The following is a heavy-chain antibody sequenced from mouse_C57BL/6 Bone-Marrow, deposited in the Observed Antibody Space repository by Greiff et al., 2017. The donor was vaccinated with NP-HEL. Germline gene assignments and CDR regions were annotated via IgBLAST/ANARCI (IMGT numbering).Heavy chain of an antibody. Sequence: EVQLQQSGAELVRPGASVKLSCTASGFNIKDDYMHWVKQRPEQGLEWIGWIDPENGATEYASKFQGKATITADTSSNTAYLQLSSLTSEDTAVYYCTPIYYGNDYFDYWGQGTTLTVSS. CDR3: TPIYYGNDYFDY. V-gene: IGHV14-4*01. CDR2: IDPENGAT. J-gene: IGHJ2*01. D-gene: IGHD2-1*01. CDR1: GFNIKDDY.